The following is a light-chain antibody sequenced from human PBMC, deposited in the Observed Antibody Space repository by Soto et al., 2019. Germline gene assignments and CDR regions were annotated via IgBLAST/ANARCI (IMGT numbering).Light chain of an antibody. CDR1: KLGNIY. J-gene: IGLJ2*01. CDR3: QAWPNTTAF. CDR2: QDT. Sequence: SYELTQPPSVSVSPGQTASITCTGDKLGNIYTYWYKQRPGLSPVLVIYQDTQRPSGIPERFSGSNSGDTATLTISGTQPIDEADYYCQAWPNTTAFFGGGTKPPS. V-gene: IGLV3-1*01.